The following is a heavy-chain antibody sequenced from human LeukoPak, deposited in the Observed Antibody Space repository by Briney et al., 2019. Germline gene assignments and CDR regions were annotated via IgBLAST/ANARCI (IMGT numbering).Heavy chain of an antibody. Sequence: GGSLRLSCAASGFTFSSYSMNWVRQAPGKGLGWVSSISSSSSYIYYADSVKGRFTISRDNAKNSLYLQMNSLRAEDTAVYYCARDREGLLFDYWGQGTLVTVSS. V-gene: IGHV3-21*01. CDR3: ARDREGLLFDY. CDR1: GFTFSSYS. D-gene: IGHD1-26*01. CDR2: ISSSSSYI. J-gene: IGHJ4*02.